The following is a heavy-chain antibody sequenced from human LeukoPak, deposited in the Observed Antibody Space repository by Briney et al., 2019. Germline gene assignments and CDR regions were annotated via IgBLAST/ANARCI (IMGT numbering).Heavy chain of an antibody. Sequence: SVSVSSMASGGTFTIYAISWVRQAPGQGLEWLGGIIPIFGTANYAQKFQGRVTITADESTSTAYMELSSLRSEDTAVYYCARDWWGTGTTGAFDIWGQGTMVTVSS. CDR1: GGTFTIYA. CDR2: IIPIFGTA. V-gene: IGHV1-69*13. J-gene: IGHJ3*02. CDR3: ARDWWGTGTTGAFDI. D-gene: IGHD1-7*01.